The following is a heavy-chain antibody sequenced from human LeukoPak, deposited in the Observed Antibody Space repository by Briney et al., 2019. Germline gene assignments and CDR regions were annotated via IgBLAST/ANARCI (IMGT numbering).Heavy chain of an antibody. CDR1: GGSISSYY. J-gene: IGHJ6*03. CDR2: IYYSGST. D-gene: IGHD3-10*01. Sequence: PSETLSLTCTVSGGSISSYYWGWIRQPPGEGLEWIGYIYYSGSTNYNPSLKSRVTISVDTSKNHFSLKLSSVTAADTAVYYCARAVLLWFGELSHMDVWGKGTTVTVSS. CDR3: ARAVLLWFGELSHMDV. V-gene: IGHV4-59*12.